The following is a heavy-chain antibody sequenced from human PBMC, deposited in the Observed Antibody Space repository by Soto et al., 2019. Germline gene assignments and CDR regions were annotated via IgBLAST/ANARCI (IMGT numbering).Heavy chain of an antibody. J-gene: IGHJ6*02. CDR1: GLIFSDYH. D-gene: IGHD6-19*01. CDR3: ARLGGWSGGSSGMDV. Sequence: EVQLVESGGGLVQPGGSLRLSCAASGLIFSDYHMDWVRQAPGKGLEWVGRIRRKANSYTTGYAASVKGRFTISRDDSKNSLYLQKNSLKSEDTAVYYCARLGGWSGGSSGMDVWGQGTTVTVSS. V-gene: IGHV3-72*01. CDR2: IRRKANSYTT.